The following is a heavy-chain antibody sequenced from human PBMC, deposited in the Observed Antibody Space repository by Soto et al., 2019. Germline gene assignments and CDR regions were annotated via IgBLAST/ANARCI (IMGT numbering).Heavy chain of an antibody. D-gene: IGHD3-22*01. CDR3: AKGTHDSSGYFSNWFYA. CDR1: GFTFSSYA. V-gene: IGHV3-23*01. Sequence: PGGSLRLSCAASGFTFSSYAMSWVRQAPGKGLEWVSAISGSGGSTYYADSVKGRFTISRDNSKNTLYLQMNSLRAEDTAVYYCAKGTHDSSGYFSNWFYAWGQGTLVTVSS. CDR2: ISGSGGST. J-gene: IGHJ5*02.